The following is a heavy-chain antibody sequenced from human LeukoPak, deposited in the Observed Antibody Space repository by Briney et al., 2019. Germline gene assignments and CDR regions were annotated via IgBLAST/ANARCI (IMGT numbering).Heavy chain of an antibody. CDR2: IYQDGTEK. D-gene: IGHD6-13*01. Sequence: PGGSLRLSCAAPGFPFSTYLMTWVRQAPGKGLEWVANIYQDGTEKYYVASVKGRFSISRDNAKNSLYLQMNSLRAEDTAVYYCASERPSSSWYDYWGQGTLVTVSS. J-gene: IGHJ4*02. V-gene: IGHV3-7*01. CDR3: ASERPSSSWYDY. CDR1: GFPFSTYL.